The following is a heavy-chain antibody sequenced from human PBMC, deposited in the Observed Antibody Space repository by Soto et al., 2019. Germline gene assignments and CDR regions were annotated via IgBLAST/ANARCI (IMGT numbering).Heavy chain of an antibody. CDR3: AKESAGIGIPIFDS. CDR1: GFTFGTYG. D-gene: IGHD6-19*01. V-gene: IGHV3-23*01. Sequence: GGSLRLSCAASGFTFGTYGMSWVRQDPGKGLEWVSGIRDSGKNTFYADSVKGRFTISRDISKNMLYLQMNSLRAEDTALYYCAKESAGIGIPIFDSWGQGTLVTVSS. CDR2: IRDSGKNT. J-gene: IGHJ4*02.